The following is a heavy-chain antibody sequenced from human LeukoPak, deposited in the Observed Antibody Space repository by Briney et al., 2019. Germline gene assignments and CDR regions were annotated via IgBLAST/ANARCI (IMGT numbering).Heavy chain of an antibody. CDR1: GGTFSSYA. D-gene: IGHD6-19*01. Sequence: SVKVSCKASGGTFSSYAISWVRQAPGQGLEWMGGIIPIFGTANYAQKFQGRVTITADESTSTAYMELSSLRSEDTAVYYCAREHSSGRPFDYWGQGTLVTVS. CDR2: IIPIFGTA. CDR3: AREHSSGRPFDY. J-gene: IGHJ4*02. V-gene: IGHV1-69*13.